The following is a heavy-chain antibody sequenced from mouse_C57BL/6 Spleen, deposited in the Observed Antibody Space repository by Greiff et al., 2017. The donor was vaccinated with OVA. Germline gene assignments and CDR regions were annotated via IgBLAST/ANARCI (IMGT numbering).Heavy chain of an antibody. V-gene: IGHV14-4*01. Sequence: EVQVVESGAELVRPGASVKLSCTASGFNIKDAYMHWVKQRPEQGLEWIGWIDPENGDTEYASKFQGKATITADTSSNPAYLQLSCLTSEDTAVYYCTTPYYYGSSYVAMDYWGQGTSVTGSS. D-gene: IGHD1-1*01. J-gene: IGHJ4*01. CDR1: GFNIKDAY. CDR2: IDPENGDT. CDR3: TTPYYYGSSYVAMDY.